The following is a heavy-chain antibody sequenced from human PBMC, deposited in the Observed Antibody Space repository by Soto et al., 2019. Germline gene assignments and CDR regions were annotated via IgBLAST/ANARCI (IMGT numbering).Heavy chain of an antibody. CDR3: GRDGALGDTAVVDS. Sequence: QVQLVESGGGVVQPGKSLRLSCAASGFTFSTYGMHWVRQAPGKGLEWVAVIWYDGSNKYHGDSLKGRFTISRDNSKNNLYLQIHNLSAEDTAVYYCGRDGALGDTAVVDSWGQGTLVTVSS. CDR2: IWYDGSNK. CDR1: GFTFSTYG. J-gene: IGHJ4*02. D-gene: IGHD5-18*01. V-gene: IGHV3-33*01.